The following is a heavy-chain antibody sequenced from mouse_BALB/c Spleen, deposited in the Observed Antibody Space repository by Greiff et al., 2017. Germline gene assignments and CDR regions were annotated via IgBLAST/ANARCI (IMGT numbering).Heavy chain of an antibody. Sequence: EVQVVESGGGLVKPGGSLKLSCAASGFTFSDYYMSWVRQTPEKRLEWVATISDGGSYTYYPDSVKGRFTISRDNAKNNLYLQMSSLKSEDTAMYYCAREGTTAKMDYWGQGTSVTVAS. CDR3: AREGTTAKMDY. D-gene: IGHD1-2*01. CDR1: GFTFSDYY. J-gene: IGHJ4*01. CDR2: ISDGGSYT. V-gene: IGHV5-4*02.